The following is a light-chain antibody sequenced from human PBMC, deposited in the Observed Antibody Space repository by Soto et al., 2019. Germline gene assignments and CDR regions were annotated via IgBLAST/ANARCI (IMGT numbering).Light chain of an antibody. CDR3: QQSYSTPLFT. J-gene: IGKJ3*01. CDR2: AAS. V-gene: IGKV1-39*01. CDR1: QSISSY. Sequence: DTQMTQSPSSLSASVGDRVTITCRASQSISSYLNWYQQKPGKAPKLLIYAASSLQSGVPSRFSGSGSGTDLTLTISSLEPEDFATYYCQQSYSTPLFTFRPGTKVDI.